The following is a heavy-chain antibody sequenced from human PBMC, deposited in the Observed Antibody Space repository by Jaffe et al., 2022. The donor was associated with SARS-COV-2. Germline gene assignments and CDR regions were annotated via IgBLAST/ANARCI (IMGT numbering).Heavy chain of an antibody. D-gene: IGHD3-10*01. V-gene: IGHV3-7*01. J-gene: IGHJ6*02. CDR2: IKQDGSEK. CDR1: GFTFSSYW. CDR3: ARAWRVRGDGGMDV. Sequence: EVQLVESGGGLVQPGGSLRLSCAASGFTFSSYWMSWVRQAPGKGLEWVANIKQDGSEKYYVDSVKGRFTISRDNAKNSLYLQMNSLRAEDTAVYYCARAWRVRGDGGMDVWGQGTTVTVSS.